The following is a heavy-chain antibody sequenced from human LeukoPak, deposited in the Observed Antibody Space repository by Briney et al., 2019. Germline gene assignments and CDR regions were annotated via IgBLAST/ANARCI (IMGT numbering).Heavy chain of an antibody. CDR1: GGSISSYY. CDR3: ARATYGSGSYDV. Sequence: PSETLSPTCTVSGGSISSYYWSWIRQPPGKGLEWIGYIYYSGSTNYNPSLKSRVTISVDTSKNQFSLRLSSVTAADTAVYYCARATYGSGSYDVWGQGTTVTVSS. CDR2: IYYSGST. D-gene: IGHD3-10*01. J-gene: IGHJ6*02. V-gene: IGHV4-59*08.